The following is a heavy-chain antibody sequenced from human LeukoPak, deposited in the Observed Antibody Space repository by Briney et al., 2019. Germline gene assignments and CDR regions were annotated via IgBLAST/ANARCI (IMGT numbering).Heavy chain of an antibody. CDR1: GGSISSSSYY. J-gene: IGHJ5*02. CDR3: ARLRFFDNWFDP. Sequence: SETLSLTCTVSGGSISSSSYYWGWIRQPPGKGLEWIGSIYYSGSTYYNPSLKSRVTISVDTSKNQFSLKLSSVTAADTAVYYCARLRFFDNWFDPWGQGTLVTVSS. D-gene: IGHD3-3*01. V-gene: IGHV4-39*07. CDR2: IYYSGST.